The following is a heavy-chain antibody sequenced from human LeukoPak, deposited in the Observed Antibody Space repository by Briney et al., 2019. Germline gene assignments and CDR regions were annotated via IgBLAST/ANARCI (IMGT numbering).Heavy chain of an antibody. V-gene: IGHV5-51*01. D-gene: IGHD5-12*01. CDR3: ARQLGGYELLPSPRKEGYYFDY. Sequence: GESLKISCKGSGYSFTSYWIGWVRQMPGKGLEWMGIIYPGDSDTRYSPSFQGQVTISADKSISTAYLQWSSLKASDTTMYYCARQLGGYELLPSPRKEGYYFDYWGQGTLVTVSS. CDR1: GYSFTSYW. CDR2: IYPGDSDT. J-gene: IGHJ4*02.